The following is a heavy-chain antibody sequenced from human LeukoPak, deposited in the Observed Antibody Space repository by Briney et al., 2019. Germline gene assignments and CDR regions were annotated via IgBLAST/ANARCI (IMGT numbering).Heavy chain of an antibody. CDR2: ISAYNGNT. Sequence: GASVKVSCKASGYTFTSYGISWVRQAPGQGLEWMGWISAYNGNTNYAQKLQGRVTMTTDTSTSTAYMELRSLRSDDTAVYYCARGTGFYSSSSEFDYWGQGTLVTVSS. V-gene: IGHV1-18*01. J-gene: IGHJ4*02. D-gene: IGHD6-6*01. CDR3: ARGTGFYSSSSEFDY. CDR1: GYTFTSYG.